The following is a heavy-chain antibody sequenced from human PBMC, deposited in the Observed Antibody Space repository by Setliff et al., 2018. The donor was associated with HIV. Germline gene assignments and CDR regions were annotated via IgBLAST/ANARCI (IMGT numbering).Heavy chain of an antibody. D-gene: IGHD3-22*01. V-gene: IGHV4-4*08. Sequence: SETLSLTCTVSGGSISTYFWTWIRQPPGKGLEWIGYIYTSGSTNYNPSLKGRFAISRDNAKNSLNLEMNSLRAEDTALYYCASLFHDTSAPWLYYFDYWGQGTLVTVS. CDR1: GGSISTYF. CDR2: IYTSGST. CDR3: ASLFHDTSAPWLYYFDY. J-gene: IGHJ4*02.